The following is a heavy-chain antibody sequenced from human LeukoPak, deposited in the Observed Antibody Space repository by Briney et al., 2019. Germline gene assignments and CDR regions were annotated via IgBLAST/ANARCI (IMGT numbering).Heavy chain of an antibody. CDR3: ARGSAPPHYYGSSSLGY. CDR2: INPNSGGT. D-gene: IGHD3-22*01. V-gene: IGHV1-2*02. J-gene: IGHJ4*02. CDR1: GYTFTGYY. Sequence: ASVKVSCKASGYTFTGYYMHWVRQAPGQGLEWMGWINPNSGGTNYAQKFQGRVTMTRDTSISTAYMELSRLRSDDTAVYYCARGSAPPHYYGSSSLGYWGQGTLVTVSS.